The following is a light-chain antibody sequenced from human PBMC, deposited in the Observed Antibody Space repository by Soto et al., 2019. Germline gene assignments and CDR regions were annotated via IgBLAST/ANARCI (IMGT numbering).Light chain of an antibody. CDR2: GAS. Sequence: IVMTQSPATLSVSPGERATLSCKASQSISRNVAWYQQKPGQAPRLLIYGASTRATGIPARFSGSGSGTDFTLTISSLQSEDFEVYFCQQYNNWPPVTFGGGTKVDIK. V-gene: IGKV3-15*01. CDR3: QQYNNWPPVT. J-gene: IGKJ4*01. CDR1: QSISRN.